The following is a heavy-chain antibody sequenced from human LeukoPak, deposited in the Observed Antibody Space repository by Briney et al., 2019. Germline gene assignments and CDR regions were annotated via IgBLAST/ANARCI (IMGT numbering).Heavy chain of an antibody. D-gene: IGHD3-10*01. Sequence: SETLSLTCIVSGGSISSYYWSWIRQPPGKGLEWIGYIYYSGSTNYNPSLKSRVTISVDTSKNQFSLKLSSVTAADTAVYYCARLWFGEFPYYFDYWGQGTLVTVSS. CDR1: GGSISSYY. J-gene: IGHJ4*02. V-gene: IGHV4-59*08. CDR2: IYYSGST. CDR3: ARLWFGEFPYYFDY.